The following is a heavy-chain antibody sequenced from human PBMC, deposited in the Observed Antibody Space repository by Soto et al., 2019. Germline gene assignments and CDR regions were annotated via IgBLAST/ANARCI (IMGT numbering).Heavy chain of an antibody. D-gene: IGHD3-3*01. CDR2: ISGSGGST. J-gene: IGHJ6*02. CDR1: GFTFSSYA. V-gene: IGHV3-23*01. Sequence: GGSLRLSCAASGFTFSSYAMSWVRQAPGKGLEWVSAISGSGGSTYYADSVKGRFTISRDNSKNTLYLQMNSLRAEDAAVYYCANPRFWSGYYTVRDYYGMDVWGQGTTVTVSS. CDR3: ANPRFWSGYYTVRDYYGMDV.